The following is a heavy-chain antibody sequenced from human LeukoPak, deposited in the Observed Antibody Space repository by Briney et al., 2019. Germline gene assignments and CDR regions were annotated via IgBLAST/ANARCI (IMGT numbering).Heavy chain of an antibody. CDR2: IYHSGST. CDR3: ARESETGTIDY. V-gene: IGHV4-39*01. CDR1: GGSISSSSYY. Sequence: PSETLSLTCTVSGGSISSSSYYWGWIRQPPGKGPEWIGSIYHSGSTYYNPSLKSRVTISADTSTNQFSLKLSSVTASDTAVYYCARESETGTIDYWGQGTLVTVSS. J-gene: IGHJ4*02. D-gene: IGHD1-7*01.